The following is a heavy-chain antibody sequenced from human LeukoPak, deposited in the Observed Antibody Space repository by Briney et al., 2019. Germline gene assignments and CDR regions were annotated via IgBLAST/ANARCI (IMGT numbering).Heavy chain of an antibody. J-gene: IGHJ6*03. CDR3: ARNYDYVWGSYRTYYMDV. Sequence: SETLSLTCTVSGGSISSSSYYWGWIRQPPGKGLEWIGSIYYSGSTYYNPSLKSRVTISVDTSKNQFSLKLSSVTAADTAVYYCARNYDYVWGSYRTYYMDVWGKGTTVTISS. CDR2: IYYSGST. D-gene: IGHD3-16*02. V-gene: IGHV4-39*01. CDR1: GGSISSSSYY.